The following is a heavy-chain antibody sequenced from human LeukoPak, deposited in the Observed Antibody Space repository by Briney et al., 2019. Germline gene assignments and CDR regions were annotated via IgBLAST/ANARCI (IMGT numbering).Heavy chain of an antibody. V-gene: IGHV4-4*07. Sequence: SETLSLTCTVSGGSISSYYWSWIRQPAGKGLEWIGRIYTSGSTNYNPSLKSRVTMSVDTSKNQLSLKLSSVTAADTAVYYCARSYPLYSSSWYTSWFDPWGQGTLVTVSS. CDR1: GGSISSYY. CDR2: IYTSGST. D-gene: IGHD6-13*01. CDR3: ARSYPLYSSSWYTSWFDP. J-gene: IGHJ5*02.